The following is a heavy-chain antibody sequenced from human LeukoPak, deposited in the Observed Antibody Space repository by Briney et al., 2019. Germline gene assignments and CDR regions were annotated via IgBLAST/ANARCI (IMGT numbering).Heavy chain of an antibody. CDR1: GFTFSSYG. Sequence: GGSLRLSCAASGFTFSSYGMHWVRQAPGKGLEWMAVIWYDGSNKYYADSVKGRFTISRDNSKNTLYLQMNSLRAEDTAVYCCAKDSIGVFDYWGQGTLVTVSS. J-gene: IGHJ4*02. CDR2: IWYDGSNK. CDR3: AKDSIGVFDY. V-gene: IGHV3-33*06. D-gene: IGHD3-22*01.